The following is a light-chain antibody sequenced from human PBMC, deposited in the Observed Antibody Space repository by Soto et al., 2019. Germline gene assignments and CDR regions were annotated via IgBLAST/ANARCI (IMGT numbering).Light chain of an antibody. Sequence: QSVLTQPPSASGTPGQRVTISCSGSISNIGSNYVYWYQQLPGTAAKLLIYRNSQRPSGVPDRLSGSKSGASASLAISGLNPEDEPDSYYRQYTTSNPRQIVFGTGTKVNVL. CDR3: RQYTTSNPRQIV. J-gene: IGLJ1*01. V-gene: IGLV1-47*01. CDR2: RNS. CDR1: ISNIGSNY.